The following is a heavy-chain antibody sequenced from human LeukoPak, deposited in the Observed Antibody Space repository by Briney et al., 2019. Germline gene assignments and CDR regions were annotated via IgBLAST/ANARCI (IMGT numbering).Heavy chain of an antibody. Sequence: GASVKVSCKASGYTFTGYYMHWVRQASGQGLEWMGLINPNSGGTNYAQKFQGRVTMTRDTSISTTYMVLSRLRSDDTAVYYCAREGLGYCSSTSCSDAFDIWGQGTMVTVSS. CDR1: GYTFTGYY. CDR3: AREGLGYCSSTSCSDAFDI. CDR2: INPNSGGT. V-gene: IGHV1-2*02. D-gene: IGHD2-2*01. J-gene: IGHJ3*02.